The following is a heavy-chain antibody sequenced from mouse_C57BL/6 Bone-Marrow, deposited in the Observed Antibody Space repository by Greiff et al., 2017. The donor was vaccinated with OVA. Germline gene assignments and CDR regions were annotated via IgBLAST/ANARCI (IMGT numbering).Heavy chain of an antibody. CDR3: ASCFSPLLGAMDY. V-gene: IGHV1-69*01. Sequence: QVQLQQPGAELVMPGASVKLSCKASGYTFTSYWMHWVKQRPGQGLEWIGEIDPSDSYTNYNQKFKGKSTLTVDKSSSTAYMQLSSLTSEDSAVYYCASCFSPLLGAMDYWGQGTSVTVSS. CDR1: GYTFTSYW. J-gene: IGHJ4*01. CDR2: IDPSDSYT. D-gene: IGHD1-1*01.